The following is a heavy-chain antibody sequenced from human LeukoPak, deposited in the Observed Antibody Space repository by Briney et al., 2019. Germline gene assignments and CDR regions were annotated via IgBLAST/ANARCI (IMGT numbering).Heavy chain of an antibody. J-gene: IGHJ4*02. CDR1: GFTFSSYS. Sequence: GGSLRLSCAASGFTFSSYSMNWVRQAPGKGLEWVSAISGSGGSTYYADSVKGRFTISRDNAKNSLYLQMNSLRAEDTAVYYCARVDYDKPEVISPPEFDYWGQGTLVTVSS. CDR2: ISGSGGST. CDR3: ARVDYDKPEVISPPEFDY. V-gene: IGHV3-21*04. D-gene: IGHD3-9*01.